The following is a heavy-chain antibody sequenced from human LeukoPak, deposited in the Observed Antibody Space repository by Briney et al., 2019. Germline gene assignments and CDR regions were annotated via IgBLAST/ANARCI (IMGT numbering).Heavy chain of an antibody. CDR3: ARGIVVVPAARRVNWFDP. Sequence: GRSLRLSCAASGFTFSSYGMHWVRQAPGKGLEWVAHIKQDGSEKYYVDSVKGRFTISRDNAKNSLYLQMNSLRAEDTAVYYCARGIVVVPAARRVNWFDPWGQGTLVTVSS. CDR1: GFTFSSYG. CDR2: IKQDGSEK. V-gene: IGHV3-7*01. J-gene: IGHJ5*02. D-gene: IGHD2-2*01.